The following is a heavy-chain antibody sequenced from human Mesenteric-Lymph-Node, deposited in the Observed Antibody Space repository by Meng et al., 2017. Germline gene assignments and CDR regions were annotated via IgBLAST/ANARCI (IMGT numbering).Heavy chain of an antibody. CDR3: ARDLDYDYVWGRNAFDI. CDR1: GGSISSSNW. Sequence: SETLSLTCAVSGGSISSSNWWSWVRQPPGKGLEWIGEIYHSGSTNYNPSLKSRVTISVDKSKNQFSLKLSSVTAADTAVYYCARDLDYDYVWGRNAFDIWGQGTMVTVSS. CDR2: IYHSGST. D-gene: IGHD3-16*01. V-gene: IGHV4-4*02. J-gene: IGHJ3*02.